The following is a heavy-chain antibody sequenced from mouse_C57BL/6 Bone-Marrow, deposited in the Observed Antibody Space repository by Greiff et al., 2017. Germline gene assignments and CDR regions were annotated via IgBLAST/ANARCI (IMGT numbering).Heavy chain of an antibody. D-gene: IGHD1-1*01. CDR2: IDPEDGDT. CDR1: GFNIKAYY. Sequence: VQLQQSGAELVRPGASVKLSCTASGFNIKAYYMHWVKQRPEQGLEWIGRIDPEDGDTEYAPKFPGKATMTADTSSHTAYLQLSSLTSEDTAVYYCTTPFTTVVATRAYWGQGTLVTVSA. J-gene: IGHJ3*01. CDR3: TTPFTTVVATRAY. V-gene: IGHV14-1*01.